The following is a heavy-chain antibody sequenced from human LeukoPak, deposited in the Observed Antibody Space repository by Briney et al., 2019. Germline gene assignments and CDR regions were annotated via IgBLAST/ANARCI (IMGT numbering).Heavy chain of an antibody. J-gene: IGHJ4*02. CDR2: INPNTGGT. CDR1: GYTFTGYY. V-gene: IGHV1-2*02. CDR3: ARDRCSSTSCFDY. Sequence: ASVKVSCKASGYTFTGYYMHWARQAPGQGLEWMGWINPNTGGTNYAQKFQGRVTMTRDTSISTAYMELSRLRSDDTAVYYCARDRCSSTSCFDYWGQGTLVTVSS. D-gene: IGHD2-2*01.